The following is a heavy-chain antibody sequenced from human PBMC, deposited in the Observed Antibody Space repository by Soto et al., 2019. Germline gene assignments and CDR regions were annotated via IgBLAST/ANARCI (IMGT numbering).Heavy chain of an antibody. Sequence: QVQLVESGGGVVQPGRSLRLSCAASGFTFSSYGMHWVRQAPGKGLEWVAVIWYDGSNKYYADSVKGRFTISRDNSKNTLYLQMNSLRAEDTAVYYCARVVIFGVVPEDYYYYYYMDVWGKGTTVTVSS. J-gene: IGHJ6*03. CDR1: GFTFSSYG. V-gene: IGHV3-33*01. D-gene: IGHD3-3*01. CDR2: IWYDGSNK. CDR3: ARVVIFGVVPEDYYYYYYMDV.